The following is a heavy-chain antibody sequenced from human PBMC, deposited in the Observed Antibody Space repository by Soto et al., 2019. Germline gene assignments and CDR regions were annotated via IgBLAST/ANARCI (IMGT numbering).Heavy chain of an antibody. CDR3: AISWIQLWYAYYYYGMDV. CDR1: GYTFTSYD. Sequence: QVQLVQSGAEVKKPGASVKVSCKASGYTFTSYDINWVRQATGQGLEWMGWMNPNSGNTGYAQKFQGRVTMTRNTXIXTXYMELSSLRSEDTAVYYCAISWIQLWYAYYYYGMDVWGQGTTVTVSS. J-gene: IGHJ6*02. V-gene: IGHV1-8*01. D-gene: IGHD5-18*01. CDR2: MNPNSGNT.